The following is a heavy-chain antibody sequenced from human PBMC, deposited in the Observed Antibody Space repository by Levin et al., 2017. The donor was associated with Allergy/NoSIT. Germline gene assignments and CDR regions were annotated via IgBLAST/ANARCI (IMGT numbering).Heavy chain of an antibody. CDR1: GFTFGDYY. D-gene: IGHD3-16*01. CDR2: ISSGSSTI. V-gene: IGHV3-11*01. J-gene: IGHJ4*02. Sequence: GGSLRLSCAASGFTFGDYYMNWIRQAPGKGLEWVSYISSGSSTINYADSVKGRFTIFRDNAENSLYLQMNSLRAEDTAVYYCARDRGEWTLTDWGQGTLVTVSS. CDR3: ARDRGEWTLTD.